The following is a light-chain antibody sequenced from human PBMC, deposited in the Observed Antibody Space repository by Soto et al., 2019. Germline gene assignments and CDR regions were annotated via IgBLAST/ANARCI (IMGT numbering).Light chain of an antibody. J-gene: IGKJ1*01. V-gene: IGKV1-5*03. CDR2: KAS. CDR1: QSISSW. CDR3: QQYNSYWT. Sequence: DIKMTQSPSTLSASVGDRVTITCRASQSISSWLAWYQQKPGKAPKLLIYKASSFESGVPSRFSGSGSGTEFTLTLSSLQADDFVSYYCQQYNSYWTFGQGTKVEIK.